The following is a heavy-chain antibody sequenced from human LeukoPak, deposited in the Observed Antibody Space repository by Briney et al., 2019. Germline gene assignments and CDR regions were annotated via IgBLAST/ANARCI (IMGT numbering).Heavy chain of an antibody. J-gene: IGHJ4*02. CDR2: ISWNSGSI. CDR3: AKDGLLWFGELFTHYYFDY. Sequence: GGSLRLSCAASGFTFDDYAMHWVRQAPGKGLEWVSGISWNSGSIGYADSVKGRFTFSRDNAKNSLYLQMNSLRAEDTALYYCAKDGLLWFGELFTHYYFDYWGQGTLVTVSS. D-gene: IGHD3-10*01. V-gene: IGHV3-9*01. CDR1: GFTFDDYA.